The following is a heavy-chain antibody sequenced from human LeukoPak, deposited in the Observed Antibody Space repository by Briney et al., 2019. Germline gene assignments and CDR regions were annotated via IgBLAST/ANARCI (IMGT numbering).Heavy chain of an antibody. CDR2: FYETGKT. CDR1: GFTFATYA. CDR3: AKRGAGSGGLHY. D-gene: IGHD6-19*01. J-gene: IGHJ4*02. Sequence: GGSLRLSCAASGFTFATYAMSWVRQAPGKGLEWVSTFYETGKTDDADSVKGRFTISRDTSKNTLYLQMNSLRAEDTATYYCAKRGAGSGGLHYWGQGTLVTVSS. V-gene: IGHV3-23*01.